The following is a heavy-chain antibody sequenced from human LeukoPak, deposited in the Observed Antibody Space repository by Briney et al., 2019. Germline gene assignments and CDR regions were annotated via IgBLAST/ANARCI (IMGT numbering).Heavy chain of an antibody. J-gene: IGHJ4*02. CDR1: GFTFSTNY. Sequence: GGSLRLSCAASGFTFSTNYMSWVRQAPGKGPECVSDIYSGGTTYYADSVKGRFIISRDNSKNTLYLQMNRLRAEETAVYYCARAITGTTGPDDYWGQGTLVTVSS. D-gene: IGHD1-7*01. V-gene: IGHV3-53*01. CDR3: ARAITGTTGPDDY. CDR2: IYSGGTT.